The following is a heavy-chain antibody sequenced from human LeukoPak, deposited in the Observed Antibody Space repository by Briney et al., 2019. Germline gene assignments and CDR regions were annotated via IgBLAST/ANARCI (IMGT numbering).Heavy chain of an antibody. CDR1: GGTFSSYA. CDR2: IIPIFGTA. CDR3: ARRSSYDFWSGYFDY. D-gene: IGHD3-3*01. V-gene: IGHV1-69*05. J-gene: IGHJ4*02. Sequence: SVKVSCKASGGTFSSYAISVVRQAPGQGLEWMGGIIPIFGTANYAQKFQGRVTITTDESTSTAYMEPSSLRSEDTAVYSCARRSSYDFWSGYFDYWVQGTLVTVSS.